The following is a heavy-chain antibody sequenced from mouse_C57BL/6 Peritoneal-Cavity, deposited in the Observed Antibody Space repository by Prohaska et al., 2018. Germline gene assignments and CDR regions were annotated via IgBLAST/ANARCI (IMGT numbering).Heavy chain of an antibody. J-gene: IGHJ1*03. CDR2: INPDSSTI. CDR3: ASPDGYYWYFDV. V-gene: IGHV4-1*01. Sequence: EVKLLQSGGGLVQPGGSLKLSCAASGIAFSRYWMSWVRRAPGKGLEWIGEINPDSSTINYAPSLKDKFIISRDNAKKTLYLQMSKVRSEDTALYYCASPDGYYWYFDVWGTGTTVTVSS. D-gene: IGHD2-3*01. CDR1: GIAFSRYW.